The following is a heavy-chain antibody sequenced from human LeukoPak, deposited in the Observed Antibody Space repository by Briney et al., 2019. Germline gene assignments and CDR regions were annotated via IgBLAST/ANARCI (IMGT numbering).Heavy chain of an antibody. V-gene: IGHV6-1*01. CDR3: ARAVRYGGSYYGSHYYYYYMDV. CDR2: TYYRSKWYT. J-gene: IGHJ6*03. Sequence: SQTLSLTCAISGDSVSSNSAAWNWIRQSPSRGLEWLGRTYYRSKWYTDYAVSVKSRITINPDTSKNQFSLQLNSVTPGDMAVYYCARAVRYGGSYYGSHYYYYYMDVWGKGTTVTVSS. CDR1: GDSVSSNSAA. D-gene: IGHD1-26*01.